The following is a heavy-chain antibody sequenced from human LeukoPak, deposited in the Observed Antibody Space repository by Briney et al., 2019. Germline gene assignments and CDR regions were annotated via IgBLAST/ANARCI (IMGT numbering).Heavy chain of an antibody. CDR2: INHSGST. Sequence: SETLSLTCAVYGGSFSGYYWSWIRQLPGKGLEWIGEINHSGSTNYNPSLKSRVTISVDTSKNQFSLKLSSVTAADTAVYYCATSRYSSSWYSRAEYFQHWGQGTLVTVSS. CDR3: ATSRYSSSWYSRAEYFQH. D-gene: IGHD6-13*01. J-gene: IGHJ1*01. CDR1: GGSFSGYY. V-gene: IGHV4-34*01.